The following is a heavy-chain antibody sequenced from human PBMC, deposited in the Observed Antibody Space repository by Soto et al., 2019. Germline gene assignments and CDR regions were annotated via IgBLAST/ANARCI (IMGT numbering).Heavy chain of an antibody. J-gene: IGHJ5*02. CDR2: THHSGGT. V-gene: IGHV4-38-2*02. CDR1: CYTISSGYN. Sequence: SNQLCHTCSVSCYTISSGYNCGWIRQPPGKRLEWIGSTHHSGGTNCSPSLESRVTTAVDTSKNKFSLKLSPVTAADMSVYYCARAYDLWSGYYQTNEHWLDPWGQGTLVT. D-gene: IGHD3-3*01. CDR3: ARAYDLWSGYYQTNEHWLDP.